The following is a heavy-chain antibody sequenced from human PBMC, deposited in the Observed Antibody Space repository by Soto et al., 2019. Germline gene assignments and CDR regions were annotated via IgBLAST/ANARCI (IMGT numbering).Heavy chain of an antibody. D-gene: IGHD5-12*01. J-gene: IGHJ6*02. V-gene: IGHV3-30*18. Sequence: PGGSLRLSCAASGFTFSSYGMHWVRQAPGKGLEWVAVISYDGSNKYYADSVKGRFTISRDNSKNTLYLQMNSLRAEDTAVYYCAKDSHIEMATTRYYYYGMDVWGQGTTVTVSS. CDR2: ISYDGSNK. CDR1: GFTFSSYG. CDR3: AKDSHIEMATTRYYYYGMDV.